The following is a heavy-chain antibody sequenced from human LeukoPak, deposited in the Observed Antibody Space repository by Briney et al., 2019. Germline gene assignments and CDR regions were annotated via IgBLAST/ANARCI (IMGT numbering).Heavy chain of an antibody. CDR1: GFTFSSYG. Sequence: GGSLRLSCAASGFTFSSYGMHWVRQAPGKGLEWVAFIRYDGSNKYYADSVKGRFTISRDNSKNTLYLQMNSLRAEDTAVYYCSHHCSSTSCPSYYFDYWGQGTLVTVSS. CDR3: SHHCSSTSCPSYYFDY. D-gene: IGHD2-2*01. CDR2: IRYDGSNK. V-gene: IGHV3-30*02. J-gene: IGHJ4*02.